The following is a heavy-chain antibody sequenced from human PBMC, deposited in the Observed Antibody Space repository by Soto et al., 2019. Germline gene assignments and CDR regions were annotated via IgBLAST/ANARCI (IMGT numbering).Heavy chain of an antibody. Sequence: SETLSLTCTVSGGSITSVDYYWSWLRQSPGKGLEWIGYFYHSGTTHYNPSLARRVTISADTSRNQLSLRLSSATVADTAVYYCARTYYYDTNTTMFDPWGQGTLVTVSS. D-gene: IGHD3-22*01. V-gene: IGHV4-30-4*01. CDR2: FYHSGTT. CDR3: ARTYYYDTNTTMFDP. CDR1: GGSITSVDYY. J-gene: IGHJ5*02.